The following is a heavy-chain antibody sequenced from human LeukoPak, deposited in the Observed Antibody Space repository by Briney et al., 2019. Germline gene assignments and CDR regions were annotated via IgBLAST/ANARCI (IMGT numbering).Heavy chain of an antibody. CDR2: IYYSCNT. J-gene: IGHJ3*02. V-gene: IGHV4-59*01. CDR1: GDSINGFY. Sequence: PSETLSLTCTVSGDSINGFYWNWLRQPPGKGLEWVGYIYYSCNTNYNPSLKSRVTMSVDTSTTQFSLKLSSVTAADTAVYYCASSKTPWIQLWFFDIWGQGTMVTVSS. CDR3: ASSKTPWIQLWFFDI. D-gene: IGHD5-18*01.